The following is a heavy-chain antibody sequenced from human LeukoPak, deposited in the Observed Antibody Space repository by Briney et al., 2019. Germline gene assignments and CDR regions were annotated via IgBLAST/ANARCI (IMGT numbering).Heavy chain of an antibody. CDR1: GFTFDDYG. D-gene: IGHD3-10*01. J-gene: IGHJ6*03. CDR3: AREGYYGSGSYYLLAHYYYYYMDV. Sequence: GGSLRLSCAASGFTFDDYGMSWVRQAPGKGLEWVSGINWNGGSTGYADSVKGRFTISRDNAKNSLYLQMNSLRAEDTALYYCAREGYYGSGSYYLLAHYYYYYMDVWGKGTTVTVSS. V-gene: IGHV3-20*04. CDR2: INWNGGST.